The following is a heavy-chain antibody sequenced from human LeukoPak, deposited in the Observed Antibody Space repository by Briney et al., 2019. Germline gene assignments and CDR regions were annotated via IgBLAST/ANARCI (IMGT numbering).Heavy chain of an antibody. J-gene: IGHJ4*02. Sequence: GGSLRLSCAASGFTFSSYAMSWARQAPGKGLEWVSAISSSGDTYYAGSVKGRFTISRDNSKNTLYMQMNSLRAEDTALYYCAKDINPAMVRGVTMKYGKGAFDYWGQGTLVTVSS. D-gene: IGHD3-10*01. CDR3: AKDINPAMVRGVTMKYGKGAFDY. V-gene: IGHV3-23*01. CDR2: ISSSGDT. CDR1: GFTFSSYA.